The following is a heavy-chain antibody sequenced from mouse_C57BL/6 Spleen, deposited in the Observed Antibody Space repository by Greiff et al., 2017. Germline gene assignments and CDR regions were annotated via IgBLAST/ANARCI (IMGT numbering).Heavy chain of an antibody. CDR2: IDPENGDP. D-gene: IGHD1-1*01. Sequence: VQLQQSGAELVRPGASVKLSCTASGFNIKDDYMHWVKQRPEQGLEWIGWIDPENGDPEYASKFQGKATITADTSSNTAYLQLSSLTSEDTAVYYCTTDYGSSFFDYWGQGTTLTVSS. CDR3: TTDYGSSFFDY. J-gene: IGHJ2*01. CDR1: GFNIKDDY. V-gene: IGHV14-4*01.